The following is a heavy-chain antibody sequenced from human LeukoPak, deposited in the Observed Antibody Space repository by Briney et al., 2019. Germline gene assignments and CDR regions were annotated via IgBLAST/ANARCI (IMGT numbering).Heavy chain of an antibody. V-gene: IGHV3-23*01. CDR3: AKVQWELPPFGAFDI. CDR1: GFTFSSYA. J-gene: IGHJ3*02. D-gene: IGHD1-26*01. CDR2: ISGSGGGT. Sequence: GGSLRLSCAASGFTFSSYAMSWVRQAPGKGLEWVSGISGSGGGTYYADSVKGRFTISRDNSKNTLYLQMNSLRAEDTAVYYCAKVQWELPPFGAFDIWDQGAMVTVSS.